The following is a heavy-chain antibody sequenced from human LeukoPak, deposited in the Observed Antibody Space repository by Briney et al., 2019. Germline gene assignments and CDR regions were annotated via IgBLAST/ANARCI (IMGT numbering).Heavy chain of an antibody. CDR3: ARGRYCSSTSCYPARY. V-gene: IGHV1-18*04. Sequence: ASVKVSCKASGYTFTSYGISWVRQAPGQGLEWMGWISAYSGNTNYAQKLQGRVTMTTDTPTSTAYMELRSLRSDDTAVYYCARGRYCSSTSCYPARYWGQGTLVTVSS. CDR1: GYTFTSYG. J-gene: IGHJ4*02. D-gene: IGHD2-2*01. CDR2: ISAYSGNT.